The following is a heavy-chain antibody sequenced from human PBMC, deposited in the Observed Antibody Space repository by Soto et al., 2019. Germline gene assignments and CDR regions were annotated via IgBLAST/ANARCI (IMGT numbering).Heavy chain of an antibody. CDR3: ANGGIAAAGIFDY. J-gene: IGHJ4*02. CDR2: ISYDGSNK. CDR1: GFTFSSYG. Sequence: SLRLSCAASGFTFSSYGMHWVRQAPGKGLEWVAVISYDGSNKYYADSVKGRFTISRDNSKNTLYLQMNSLRAEDTAVYYCANGGIAAAGIFDYWGQGTLVTVSS. V-gene: IGHV3-30*18. D-gene: IGHD6-13*01.